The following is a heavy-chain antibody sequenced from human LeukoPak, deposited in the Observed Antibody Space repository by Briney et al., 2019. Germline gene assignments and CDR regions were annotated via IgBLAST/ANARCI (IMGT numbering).Heavy chain of an antibody. CDR2: INHSGST. Sequence: TSETLSLTCAVYGGSFSGYYWSWIRQPPGKGLEWIGEINHSGSTNYNPSLKSRVTISVDTSKNQFSLKLSSVTAADTAVYYCARVASMIVVVPNSNWFDPWGRGTLVTVSS. CDR3: ARVASMIVVVPNSNWFDP. D-gene: IGHD3-22*01. V-gene: IGHV4-34*01. J-gene: IGHJ5*02. CDR1: GGSFSGYY.